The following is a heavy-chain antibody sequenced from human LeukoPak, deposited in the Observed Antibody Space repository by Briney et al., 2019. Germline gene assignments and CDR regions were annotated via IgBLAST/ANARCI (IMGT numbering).Heavy chain of an antibody. CDR1: GGTFSSYT. D-gene: IGHD4-23*01. V-gene: IGHV1-18*01. CDR2: ISAYNGNT. CDR3: ARVGIYGGKTGLDY. Sequence: ASVKVSCKASGGTFSSYTISWVRQAPGQGLEWMGWISAYNGNTNYAQKLQGRVTMTTDTSTSTAYMELRSLRSDDTAVYYCARVGIYGGKTGLDYWGQGTLVTVSS. J-gene: IGHJ4*02.